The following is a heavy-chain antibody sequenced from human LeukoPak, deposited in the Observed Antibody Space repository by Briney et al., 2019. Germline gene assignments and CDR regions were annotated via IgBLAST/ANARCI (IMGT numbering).Heavy chain of an antibody. CDR3: AKGVTLLRGGPDY. CDR2: ISWNSGII. CDR1: GFTLDDCA. V-gene: IGHV3-9*01. J-gene: IGHJ4*02. D-gene: IGHD3-10*01. Sequence: GRSLRLSCAASGFTLDDCAMHWVRQAPGKGLEWVSGISWNSGIIGYADSVRGRFTISRDNARNSLYLQMNSLRADDTALYYCAKGVTLLRGGPDYWGQGTLVTVSS.